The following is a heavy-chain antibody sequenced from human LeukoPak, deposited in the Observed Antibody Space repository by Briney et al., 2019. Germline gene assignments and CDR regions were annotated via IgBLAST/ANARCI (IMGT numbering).Heavy chain of an antibody. V-gene: IGHV4-59*01. CDR2: IYYSGST. CDR1: GGSISSYY. CDR3: ATGIAAAGSDY. Sequence: SETLSLTCTVSGGSISSYYWSRIRQPPGKGLEWIGYIYYSGSTNYNPSLQSRVTISVDTSKNQFSLKLSSVTAADTAVYYCATGIAAAGSDYWGQGTLVTVSS. D-gene: IGHD6-13*01. J-gene: IGHJ4*02.